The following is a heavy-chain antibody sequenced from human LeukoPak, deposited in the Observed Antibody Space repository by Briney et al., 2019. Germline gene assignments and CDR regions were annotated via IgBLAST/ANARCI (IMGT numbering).Heavy chain of an antibody. CDR1: GYTFTSYD. V-gene: IGHV1-8*01. CDR2: MNPNSGNT. CDR3: ARQRIAATTRPPLDYYYYYMDV. J-gene: IGHJ6*03. D-gene: IGHD6-6*01. Sequence: ASVKVSCKASGYTFTSYDINWVRQATGQGLEWMGWMNPNSGNTGYAQKFQGRVTMTRNTSISTAYMELSSLRSEDTAVYYCARQRIAATTRPPLDYYYYYMDVWGKGTTVTVSS.